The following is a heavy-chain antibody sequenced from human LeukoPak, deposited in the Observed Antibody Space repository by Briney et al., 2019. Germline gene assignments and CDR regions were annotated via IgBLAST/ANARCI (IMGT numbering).Heavy chain of an antibody. CDR3: ARDVNVLGYCSSTSCYQTYSGYGY. CDR1: DGSISSYY. Sequence: SETLSLTCTVSDGSISSYYWSWIRQPPGKGLEWIGYFSYSGSTNYNPSLKSRVTISVDTSKTQFSLKLSSVTAADTAVYYCARDVNVLGYCSSTSCYQTYSGYGYWGQGTLVTVSS. J-gene: IGHJ4*02. CDR2: FSYSGST. D-gene: IGHD2-2*01. V-gene: IGHV4-59*01.